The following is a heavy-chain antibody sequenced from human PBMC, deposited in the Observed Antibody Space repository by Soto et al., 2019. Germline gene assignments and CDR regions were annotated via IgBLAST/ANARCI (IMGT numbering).Heavy chain of an antibody. V-gene: IGHV3-48*01. CDR3: VREVEYCTNGVCFPYFDY. CDR1: ELMLGTYS. J-gene: IGHJ4*02. Sequence: EAQLVESGGGLVQPGGSLKLSLGASELMLGTYSLNWVRQAPGEGLEWVSSITSSSSTMYYADSVKGRFTITRDNAKNSLYLQMNSLRAEDTAVYYCVREVEYCTNGVCFPYFDYWGQGTLVTVSS. D-gene: IGHD2-8*01. CDR2: ITSSSSTM.